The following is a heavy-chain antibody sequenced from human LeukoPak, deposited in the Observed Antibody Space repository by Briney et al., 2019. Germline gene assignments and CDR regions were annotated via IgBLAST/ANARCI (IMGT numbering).Heavy chain of an antibody. D-gene: IGHD3-16*01. J-gene: IGHJ6*02. Sequence: EAGGSLRLSCAASGFTVSSNHMSWVRQAPGKGLEWVSVIYSGGSTYYADSVKGRFTISRDNSKNTLYLQMNSLRAEDTAVYYCARDGAYYGMDVWGQGTTVTVSS. V-gene: IGHV3-66*01. CDR1: GFTVSSNH. CDR2: IYSGGST. CDR3: ARDGAYYGMDV.